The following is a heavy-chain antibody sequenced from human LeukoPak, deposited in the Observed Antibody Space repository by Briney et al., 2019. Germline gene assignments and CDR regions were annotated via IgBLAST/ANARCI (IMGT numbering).Heavy chain of an antibody. Sequence: ASVKVSCKASGGTFSSYAISWVRQAPGQGLEWMGGIIPIFGTANYAQKFQGRVTITADESTSTAYMELSSLRSEDTAVYYCARDARFYYDSPEGGIYRGDYWGQGTLVTVSS. J-gene: IGHJ4*02. V-gene: IGHV1-69*01. CDR2: IIPIFGTA. CDR3: ARDARFYYDSPEGGIYRGDY. D-gene: IGHD3-9*01. CDR1: GGTFSSYA.